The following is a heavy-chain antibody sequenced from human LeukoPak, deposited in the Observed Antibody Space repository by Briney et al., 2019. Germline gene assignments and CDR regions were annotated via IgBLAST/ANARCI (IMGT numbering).Heavy chain of an antibody. CDR1: GGSISSYY. CDR2: IYYSGST. V-gene: IGHV4-59*01. Sequence: SETLSLTCTVSGGSISSYYWSWIRQPPGKGLEWIGYIYYSGSTNYNPSLKSRVTISVDTSKNQFSLKLSSVTAADTAVYYCAREGSNYYDSSGYENAFDIWGQGTMVTVSS. J-gene: IGHJ3*02. CDR3: AREGSNYYDSSGYENAFDI. D-gene: IGHD3-22*01.